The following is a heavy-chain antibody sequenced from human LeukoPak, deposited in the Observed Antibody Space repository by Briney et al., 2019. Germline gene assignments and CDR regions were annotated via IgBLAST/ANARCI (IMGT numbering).Heavy chain of an antibody. CDR3: ASKTGVYFDY. CDR1: GFTFSSYG. CDR2: IRYDGSNK. D-gene: IGHD7-27*01. J-gene: IGHJ4*02. V-gene: IGHV3-30*02. Sequence: EGSLRLSCAASGFTFSSYGMHWVRQAPGKGLEWVAFIRYDGSNKYYADSVKGRFTISRDNSKNTLYLQMNSLRAEDTAVYYCASKTGVYFDYWGQGTLVTVSS.